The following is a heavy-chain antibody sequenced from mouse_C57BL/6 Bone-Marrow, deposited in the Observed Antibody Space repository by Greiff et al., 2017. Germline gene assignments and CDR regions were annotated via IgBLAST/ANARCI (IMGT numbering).Heavy chain of an antibody. V-gene: IGHV1-9*01. CDR1: GYTFTGYW. J-gene: IGHJ3*01. CDR2: ILPGSGST. CDR3: ARSAVGRAWFAY. D-gene: IGHD1-1*02. Sequence: QVQLQQSGAELMKPGASVKLSCKATGYTFTGYWIEWVKQRPGHGLEWIGEILPGSGSTNYNETFKGKATFTADTSSTTAYMQLSSLTTEASAIFYSARSAVGRAWFAYWGQGTLVAVSA.